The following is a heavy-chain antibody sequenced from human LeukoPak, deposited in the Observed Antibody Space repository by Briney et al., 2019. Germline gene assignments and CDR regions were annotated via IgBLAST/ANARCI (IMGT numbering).Heavy chain of an antibody. V-gene: IGHV3-30*18. CDR2: ISYDGSNK. CDR1: GFTFSSYG. Sequence: GGSLRLSCAASGFTFSSYGMHWVRQAPGKGLEWVAVISYDGSNKYYADSVKGRFTISRDNSKNTLYLQMNSLRAEDTAVYYCAKDRGDYDLDYWGQGTLVTVSS. J-gene: IGHJ4*02. D-gene: IGHD4-17*01. CDR3: AKDRGDYDLDY.